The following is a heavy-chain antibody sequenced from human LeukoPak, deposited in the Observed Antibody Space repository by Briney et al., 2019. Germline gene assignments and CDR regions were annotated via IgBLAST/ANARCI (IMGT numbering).Heavy chain of an antibody. CDR3: ARGARFYGGNSADY. V-gene: IGHV4-59*01. CDR2: IYYSGST. CDR1: GGSISSYY. D-gene: IGHD4-23*01. J-gene: IGHJ4*02. Sequence: SETLSLTCTVSGGSISSYYWSWIRQPPGKGLEWIGYIYYSGSTNYNPSLKSRVTISVDTSKNQFSLKLSSVTAADTAVYYCARGARFYGGNSADYWGQGTLVTVSS.